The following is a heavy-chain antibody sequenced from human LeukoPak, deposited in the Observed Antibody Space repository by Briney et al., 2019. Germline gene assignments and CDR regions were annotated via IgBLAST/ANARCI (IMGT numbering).Heavy chain of an antibody. CDR2: INPNSGGT. CDR3: ARDARIVLMVDARPEYYYYMDV. CDR1: GYTFTGYY. D-gene: IGHD2-8*01. J-gene: IGHJ6*03. Sequence: ASVKVSCKASGYTFTGYYMHWVRQAPGQGLEWMGWINPNSGGTNYAQKFQGRVTMTRDTSISTAYMELSRLRSDDTAVYFCARDARIVLMVDARPEYYYYMDVWGKGTTVTVSS. V-gene: IGHV1-2*02.